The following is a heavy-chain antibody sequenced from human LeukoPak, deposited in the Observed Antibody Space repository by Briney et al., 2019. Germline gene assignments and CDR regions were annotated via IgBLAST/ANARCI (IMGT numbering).Heavy chain of an antibody. CDR1: GFTFSSYA. Sequence: GGSLRLSCAASGFTFSSYAVSWVRQAPGKGLEWVSAISGGGVTTYYADSVKGRFTISRDNSKHTLYLQMNSLRAEDTAVYYCSKWKAIVLVPAARSPIDYWGQGTLVTVSS. D-gene: IGHD2-2*01. V-gene: IGHV3-23*01. CDR2: ISGGGVTT. J-gene: IGHJ4*02. CDR3: SKWKAIVLVPAARSPIDY.